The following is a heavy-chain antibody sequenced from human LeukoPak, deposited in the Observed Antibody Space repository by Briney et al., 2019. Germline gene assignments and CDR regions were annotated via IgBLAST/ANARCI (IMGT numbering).Heavy chain of an antibody. CDR1: GGSISKSKYY. V-gene: IGHV4-39*07. J-gene: IGHJ2*01. Sequence: SETLSLTCTVFGGSISKSKYYWGWIRQPPGKGLEWIVSIYESASTYYNPSLKRRVTMSVDTSKNQFSLKLSSVTAADTAVYYCARWAMTTVVRESWYFDLWGRGTLVTVSS. CDR3: ARWAMTTVVRESWYFDL. CDR2: IYESAST. D-gene: IGHD4-23*01.